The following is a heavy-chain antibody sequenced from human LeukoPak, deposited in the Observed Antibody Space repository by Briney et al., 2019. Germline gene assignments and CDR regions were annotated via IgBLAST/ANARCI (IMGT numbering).Heavy chain of an antibody. V-gene: IGHV3-15*01. J-gene: IGHJ4*02. CDR2: IKSKTDGGTT. CDR1: GFTFSNAW. Sequence: GGSLRLSCAASGFTFSNAWMSWVRQAPGKGLGWVGRIKSKTDGGTTDYAAPVKGRFTISRDDSKTTLYLQMNSLKTEDTAVYYCARALVGDGASPYWGQGTLVTVSS. CDR3: ARALVGDGASPY. D-gene: IGHD4/OR15-4a*01.